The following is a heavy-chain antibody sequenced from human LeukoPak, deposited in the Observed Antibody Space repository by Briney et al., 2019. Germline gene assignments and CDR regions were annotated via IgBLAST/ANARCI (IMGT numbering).Heavy chain of an antibody. CDR3: AKDMTRLGYYYGMDV. V-gene: IGHV3-9*01. J-gene: IGHJ6*02. D-gene: IGHD3-16*01. CDR1: GFTFDDYA. CDR2: ISRNSGSI. Sequence: PGGSLRLSCAASGFTFDDYAMHWVRQAPGKGLEWVSGISRNSGSIGYADSVKGRFTISRDNAKNSLYLQMNSLRAEDTALYYCAKDMTRLGYYYGMDVWGQGTTVTVSS.